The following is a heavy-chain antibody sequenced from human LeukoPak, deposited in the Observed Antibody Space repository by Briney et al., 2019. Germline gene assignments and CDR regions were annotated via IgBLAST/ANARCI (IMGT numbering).Heavy chain of an antibody. CDR2: ISYDGSNK. CDR1: GFTFSSYA. V-gene: IGHV3-30*04. Sequence: GGSLRLSCAASGFTFSSYAMHWVRQAPGKGLEWVAVISYDGSNKYYADSVKGRFTISRDNSKNTLYLQMNSLRAEDTAMYYCARWYDYDSKGYSYYFDYWGQGTLVTVSS. D-gene: IGHD3-22*01. J-gene: IGHJ4*02. CDR3: ARWYDYDSKGYSYYFDY.